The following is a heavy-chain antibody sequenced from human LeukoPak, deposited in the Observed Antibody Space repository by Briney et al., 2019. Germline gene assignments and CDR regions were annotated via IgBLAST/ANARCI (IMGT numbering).Heavy chain of an antibody. D-gene: IGHD3-10*01. CDR1: GYTFTSYY. Sequence: GASVKVSCKASGYTFTSYYMHWVRQAPGQGLEWMGIINPSGGSTSYAQKFQGRVTITKDTSTSTVYMELSSLRSEDTAVYYCARHRPFITMVRGVTPPTGMDVWGKGTTVTVSS. CDR2: INPSGGST. J-gene: IGHJ6*04. CDR3: ARHRPFITMVRGVTPPTGMDV. V-gene: IGHV1-46*01.